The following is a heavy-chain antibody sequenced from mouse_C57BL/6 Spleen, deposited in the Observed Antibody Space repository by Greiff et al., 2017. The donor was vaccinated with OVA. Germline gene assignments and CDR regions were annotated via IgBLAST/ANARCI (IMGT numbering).Heavy chain of an antibody. CDR3: ARRRPFAY. CDR2: ISSGGSYT. CDR1: GFTFSSYG. Sequence: EVKVVESGGDLVKPGGSLKLSCAASGFTFSSYGMSWVRQTPDKRLEWVATISSGGSYTYYPDSVKGRFTISRDNAKNTLYLQMSSLKSEDTAMYYCARRRPFAYWGQGTLVTVSA. J-gene: IGHJ3*01. V-gene: IGHV5-6*02.